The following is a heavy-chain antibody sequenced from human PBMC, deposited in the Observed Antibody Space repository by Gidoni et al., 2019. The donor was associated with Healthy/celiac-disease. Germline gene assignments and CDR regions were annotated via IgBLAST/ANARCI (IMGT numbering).Heavy chain of an antibody. D-gene: IGHD3-3*01. CDR1: GFTFSSYE. CDR3: ARESYDFWSGYYDLDY. V-gene: IGHV3-48*03. CDR2: ISSSGSTI. J-gene: IGHJ4*02. Sequence: EVQLVESGGGLVQPGGSLRLSCAASGFTFSSYEMNWVRQAPGKGLEWVSYISSSGSTIYYADSVKGRFTISRDNAKNSLYLQMNSLRAEDTAVYYCARESYDFWSGYYDLDYWGQGTLVTVSS.